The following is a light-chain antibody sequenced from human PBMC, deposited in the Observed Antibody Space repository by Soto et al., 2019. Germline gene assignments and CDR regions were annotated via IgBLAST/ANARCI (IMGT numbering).Light chain of an antibody. V-gene: IGLV1-51*01. J-gene: IGLJ2*01. CDR1: SSNIGNNY. CDR2: DNN. CDR3: GTWDSSLSSVV. Sequence: QSVLTQPPSVSAAPGQKVTLSCSGSSSNIGNNYVSWYQQLPGTAPKLLIYDNNERPSGIPDRFSGSKSGTSATLGITGRQTGDEADYYCGTWDSSLSSVVFGGGTKVTVL.